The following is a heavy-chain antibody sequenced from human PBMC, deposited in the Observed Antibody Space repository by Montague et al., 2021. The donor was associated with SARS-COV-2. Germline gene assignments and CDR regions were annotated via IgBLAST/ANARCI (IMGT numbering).Heavy chain of an antibody. CDR1: GFTFSSYD. J-gene: IGHJ6*02. CDR2: IGTAGDT. CDR3: ARAVYSSSWPDYYHYYGMDV. V-gene: IGHV3-13*04. Sequence: SLRLSCAASGFTFSSYDMHWVRQATGKGLEWVSAIGTAGDTYYPGSVKGRFTISRENAKNSLYLQMNSLRAGDTAVYYCARAVYSSSWPDYYHYYGMDVWGQGTTVTVSS. D-gene: IGHD6-13*01.